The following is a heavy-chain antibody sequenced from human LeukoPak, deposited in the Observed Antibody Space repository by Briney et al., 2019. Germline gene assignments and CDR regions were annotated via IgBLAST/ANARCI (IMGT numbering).Heavy chain of an antibody. V-gene: IGHV4-61*02. D-gene: IGHD3-22*01. CDR3: ATGWVITGEN. CDR2: IYTSGST. J-gene: IGHJ4*02. CDR1: GGSISSGSYY. Sequence: PSETLSLTCTVSGGSISSGSYYWSWIRQLAGKGLEWIGRIYTSGSTNYNPSLKSRVTISVDTSKNQFSLKLSSVTAADTAVYYCATGWVITGENWGQGTLVTVSS.